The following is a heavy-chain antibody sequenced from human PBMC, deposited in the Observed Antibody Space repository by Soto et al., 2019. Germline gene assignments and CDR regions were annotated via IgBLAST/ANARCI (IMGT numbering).Heavy chain of an antibody. CDR2: ISADSGSI. J-gene: IGHJ4*02. V-gene: IGHV1-18*01. CDR1: GYTFTSFG. CDR3: ARDLGGVGATASY. D-gene: IGHD1-26*01. Sequence: ASVKVSCKASGYTFTSFGISWVRQAPGQGLEWMGWISADSGSISYAQKLQGRLTMTTETSTNTAYMELRSLTSDDTAMYYCARDLGGVGATASYWGQGALVTVSS.